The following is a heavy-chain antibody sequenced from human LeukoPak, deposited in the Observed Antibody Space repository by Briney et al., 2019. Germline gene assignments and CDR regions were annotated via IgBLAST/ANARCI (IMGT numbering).Heavy chain of an antibody. D-gene: IGHD3-22*01. Sequence: GGSLRLSCAASGFTFSSYAMSWVRQAPGKGLEWVSAISGSGGSTYYAASVKGRFTISRDNSKNTLYLQMNSLRAEDTAVYYCAKDRWSSYYYDSSGYAFDYWGQGTLVTVSS. J-gene: IGHJ4*02. CDR1: GFTFSSYA. CDR3: AKDRWSSYYYDSSGYAFDY. CDR2: ISGSGGST. V-gene: IGHV3-23*01.